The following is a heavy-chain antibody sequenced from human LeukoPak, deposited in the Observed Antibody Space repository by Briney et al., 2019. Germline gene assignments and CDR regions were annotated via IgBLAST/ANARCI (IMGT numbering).Heavy chain of an antibody. V-gene: IGHV4-59*12. CDR1: GGSISTYY. CDR2: IDYSGSA. J-gene: IGHJ3*02. D-gene: IGHD6-19*01. Sequence: PSETLSLTCTVSGGSISTYYWGWLRQPPGKGLEWIGYIDYSGSANYNPSLKSRLTISVDTSKNRFSLKLSSVTAADTAVYYCARGGWYYDIWGQGTMVTVSS. CDR3: ARGGWYYDI.